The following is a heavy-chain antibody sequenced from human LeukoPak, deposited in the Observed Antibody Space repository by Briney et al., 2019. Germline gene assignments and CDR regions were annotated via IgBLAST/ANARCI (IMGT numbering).Heavy chain of an antibody. Sequence: GGSLRLSCAASGFTFSSYAMHWVRQAPGKGLEWVAVISYDGSNKYYADSVKGRFTISRDNSKNTLYLQMNRLRVEDTAVYYCAKEGGYDFWSGYYTGRGGRGPDYWGQGTLVTVSS. V-gene: IGHV3-30*04. D-gene: IGHD3-3*01. J-gene: IGHJ4*02. CDR2: ISYDGSNK. CDR3: AKEGGYDFWSGYYTGRGGRGPDY. CDR1: GFTFSSYA.